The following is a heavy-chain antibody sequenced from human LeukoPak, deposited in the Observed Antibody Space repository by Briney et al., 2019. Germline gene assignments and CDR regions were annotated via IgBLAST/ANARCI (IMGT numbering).Heavy chain of an antibody. J-gene: IGHJ1*01. CDR3: ARVDSGSACAS. CDR1: GFTFTTYG. Sequence: GGSLRLSCAASGFTFTTYGMHWVRQAPGKGLEFVSAISKNGRNTYYGNSMKGRFTISRDISKNTLYLQMGSLRPEDMAVYYCARVDSGSACASWGQGILVTVSS. CDR2: ISKNGRNT. D-gene: IGHD6-19*01. V-gene: IGHV3-64*01.